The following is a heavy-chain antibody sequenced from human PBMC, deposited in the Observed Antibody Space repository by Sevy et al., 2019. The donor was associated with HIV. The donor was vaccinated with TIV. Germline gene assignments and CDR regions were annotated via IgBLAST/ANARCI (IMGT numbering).Heavy chain of an antibody. J-gene: IGHJ4*02. V-gene: IGHV1-69*13. CDR3: ARDSLYSTNWAFDY. CDR2: IIPMFGTP. CDR1: GVTFSNYA. D-gene: IGHD6-13*01. Sequence: SVKVSCKASGVTFSNYAISWVRQAPGQGLEWMGGIIPMFGTPSYAQKFQGRVTITADESTSTAYMELTSLRSEDTAVYYCARDSLYSTNWAFDYWGQGTLVTVSS.